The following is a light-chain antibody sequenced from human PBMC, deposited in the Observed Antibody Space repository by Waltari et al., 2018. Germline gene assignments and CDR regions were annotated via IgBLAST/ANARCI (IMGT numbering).Light chain of an antibody. Sequence: QSALTQPASVSGSPGQSITISCTGTSSAVGAYKYVSWYQQPPGKAPKLIIYDVTSRPSGVSNRFSGFKSGNTASLTISGLQSEDEAEYYCTSYTKSRLEVFGGGTKLTVL. V-gene: IGLV2-14*03. CDR1: SSAVGAYKY. CDR2: DVT. J-gene: IGLJ3*02. CDR3: TSYTKSRLEV.